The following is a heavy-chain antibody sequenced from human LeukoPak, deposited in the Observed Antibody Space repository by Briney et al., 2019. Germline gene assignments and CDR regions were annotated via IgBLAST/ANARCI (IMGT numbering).Heavy chain of an antibody. CDR2: INHSGST. D-gene: IGHD1-7*01. J-gene: IGHJ2*01. CDR1: GGSIRNSSFY. Sequence: SETLSLTCAVSGGSIRNSSFYWGWIRQPPGKGLEWIGEINHSGSTNYNPSLRSRVTISVDTSKNQFSLKLSSVTAADTAVYYCARLRELWYFDLWGRGTLVTVSS. CDR3: ARLRELWYFDL. V-gene: IGHV4-39*07.